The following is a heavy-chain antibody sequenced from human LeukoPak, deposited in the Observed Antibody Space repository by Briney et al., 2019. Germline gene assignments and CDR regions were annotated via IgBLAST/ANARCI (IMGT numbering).Heavy chain of an antibody. CDR1: GFTFDDYA. D-gene: IGHD3-22*01. Sequence: PGGSLRLSCAASGFTFDDYAMHWVRQAPEKGLVWVSGISWNSGSIGYADSVKGRFTISRDNAKNSLYLQMSSLRAKDTAVYYCAREDSSGTDFDYWGQGTLVTVSS. J-gene: IGHJ4*02. CDR2: ISWNSGSI. CDR3: AREDSSGTDFDY. V-gene: IGHV3-9*01.